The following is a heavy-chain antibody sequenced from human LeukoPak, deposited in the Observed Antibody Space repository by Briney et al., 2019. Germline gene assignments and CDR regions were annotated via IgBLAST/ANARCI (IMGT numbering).Heavy chain of an antibody. J-gene: IGHJ4*02. CDR1: GGSFSGYY. V-gene: IGHV4-34*01. CDR2: INHSGST. D-gene: IGHD6-13*01. CDR3: ARGSSSWVIDY. Sequence: PSETLSLTCAVYGGSFSGYYWSWIRQPPGKGLEWIGEINHSGSTNYNPSLKSRVTILVDTSKNQFSLKLSSVTAADTAVYYCARGSSSWVIDYWGQGTLVTVSS.